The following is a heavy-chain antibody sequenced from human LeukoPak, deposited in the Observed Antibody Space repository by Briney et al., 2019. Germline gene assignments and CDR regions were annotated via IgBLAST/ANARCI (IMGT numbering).Heavy chain of an antibody. D-gene: IGHD3-22*01. J-gene: IGHJ4*02. CDR3: ARSYDSSGYYYLEYFDY. Sequence: SETLSLTCTVSGGSISSYYWSWIRQPAGKGLEWIGRIYTSGSTNYNPSLKSRVTMSVDTSHNQFSLKLSSVTAADTAVYYCARSYDSSGYYYLEYFDYWGQGTLVTVSS. CDR1: GGSISSYY. CDR2: IYTSGST. V-gene: IGHV4-4*07.